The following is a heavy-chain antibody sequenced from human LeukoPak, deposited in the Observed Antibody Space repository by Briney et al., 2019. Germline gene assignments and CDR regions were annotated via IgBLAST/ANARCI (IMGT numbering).Heavy chain of an antibody. V-gene: IGHV1-69*13. CDR3: ARETRLEPFDY. Sequence: ASVKVSCKASGGTFSSYAISGVRQAPGQGLEWMGGIIPIFGTANYAQKFQGRVTITADESTSTAYMELSSLRSEDTAVYYCARETRLEPFDYWGQGTLVTVSS. CDR1: GGTFSSYA. D-gene: IGHD6-19*01. J-gene: IGHJ4*02. CDR2: IIPIFGTA.